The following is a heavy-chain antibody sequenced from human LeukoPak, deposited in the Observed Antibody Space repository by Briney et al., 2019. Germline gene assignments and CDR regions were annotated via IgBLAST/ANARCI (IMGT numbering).Heavy chain of an antibody. CDR3: ARVGSFWYYYDSSGYCFDY. CDR2: ISRSGSTI. D-gene: IGHD3-22*01. CDR1: GFTFSDYY. V-gene: IGHV3-11*04. J-gene: IGHJ4*02. Sequence: GASLRLSCAASGFTFSDYYMSWIRQAPGEGLEWLSYISRSGSTIYYADSVKGRFTISRDNAKNSLYLEINSLRAEDTAVYYCARVGSFWYYYDSSGYCFDYWGQGTLVTVSS.